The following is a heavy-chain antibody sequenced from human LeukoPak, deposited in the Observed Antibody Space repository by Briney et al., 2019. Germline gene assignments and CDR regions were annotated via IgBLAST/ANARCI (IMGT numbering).Heavy chain of an antibody. D-gene: IGHD5-18*01. CDR2: ISVSGNT. Sequence: GGSLRLSCAASGFTLSSYAMSWVRQGPGKGLEWVSAISVSGNTYHADSVKGRFTISRDNAKNSLYLQMNSLRAEDTAVYYCARDRGYSYGRFDYWGQGTLVTVSS. J-gene: IGHJ4*02. CDR3: ARDRGYSYGRFDY. CDR1: GFTLSSYA. V-gene: IGHV3-21*01.